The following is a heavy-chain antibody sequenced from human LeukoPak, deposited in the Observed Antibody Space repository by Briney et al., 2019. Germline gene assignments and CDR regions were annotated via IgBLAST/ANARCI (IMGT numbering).Heavy chain of an antibody. CDR3: ARGVTRGTIFGVVIIPDSSPNWFDP. CDR1: GGSISSGGYS. D-gene: IGHD3-3*01. CDR2: IYHSGST. V-gene: IGHV4-30-2*01. J-gene: IGHJ5*02. Sequence: SETLSLTCAVSGGSISSGGYSWSWIRQPPGKGLEWIGYIYHSGSTYYNPSLKSRVTISVDRSKNQFSLKLSSVTAADTAVCYCARGVTRGTIFGVVIIPDSSPNWFDPWGQGTLVTVSS.